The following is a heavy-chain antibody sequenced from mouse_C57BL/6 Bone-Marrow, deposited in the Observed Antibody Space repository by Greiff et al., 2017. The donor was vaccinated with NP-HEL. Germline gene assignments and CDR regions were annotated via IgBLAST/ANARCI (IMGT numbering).Heavy chain of an antibody. CDR1: GFTFTDYY. Sequence: DVKLVESGGGLVQPGGSLKLSCAASGFTFTDYYMYWVNQTPEQRLEWIAYIHHGGGSTYYPDTVKGRFTFSRDNAKNTLYLQMSRLKSEDTAMYYCARRGPAYYVDLDYWGQGTTLTVSS. J-gene: IGHJ2*01. CDR3: ARRGPAYYVDLDY. D-gene: IGHD1-1*01. V-gene: IGHV5-12*01. CDR2: IHHGGGST.